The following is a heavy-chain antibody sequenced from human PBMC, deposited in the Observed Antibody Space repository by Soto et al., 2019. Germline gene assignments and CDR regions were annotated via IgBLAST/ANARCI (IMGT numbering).Heavy chain of an antibody. J-gene: IGHJ4*02. D-gene: IGHD1-26*01. CDR3: VRLVGNSWLDY. Sequence: QVQLQQSEPGLVKPSQTLSLTCVISGDSVSSNSATWDWIRQSPSRGLEWLGRTYYRSKWYNDYADSVRXRLPXTXNTSKNQFSLHLTSVTPEDTAVYYCVRLVGNSWLDYWGQGTLVTVSS. V-gene: IGHV6-1*01. CDR2: TYYRSKWYN. CDR1: GDSVSSNSAT.